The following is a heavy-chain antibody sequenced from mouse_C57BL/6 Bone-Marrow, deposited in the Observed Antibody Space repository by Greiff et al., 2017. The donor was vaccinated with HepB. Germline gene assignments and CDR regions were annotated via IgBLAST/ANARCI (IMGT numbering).Heavy chain of an antibody. CDR2: ISSGSSTI. CDR1: GFTFSDYG. J-gene: IGHJ2*01. V-gene: IGHV5-17*01. Sequence: EVKLMESGGGLVKPGGSLKLSCAASGFTFSDYGMHWVRQAPEKGLEWVAYISSGSSTIYSADTVKGRFTISRDNAKNTLFLQMTSLRSEDTAMYYCAYVNFDYWGQGTTLTVSS. D-gene: IGHD1-1*01. CDR3: AYVNFDY.